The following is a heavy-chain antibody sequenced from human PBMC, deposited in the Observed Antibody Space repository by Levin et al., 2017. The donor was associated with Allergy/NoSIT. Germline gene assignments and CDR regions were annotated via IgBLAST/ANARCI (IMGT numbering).Heavy chain of an antibody. D-gene: IGHD6-13*01. CDR3: AKDIRRSSTWNQYSRSVKYYGLDV. V-gene: IGHV3-23*01. Sequence: PGGSLRLSCAASGFTFSSYAVSWVRQAPGKGLEWVSIISGGGGVTYYADSVKGRFTISRDNSKDTVSLQMNSLRAEDTAVYFCAKDIRRSSTWNQYSRSVKYYGLDVWGQGTTVTVS. CDR2: ISGGGGVT. CDR1: GFTFSSYA. J-gene: IGHJ6*02.